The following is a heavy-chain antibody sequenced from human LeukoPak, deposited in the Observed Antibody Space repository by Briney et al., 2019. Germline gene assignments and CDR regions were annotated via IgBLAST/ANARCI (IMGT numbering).Heavy chain of an antibody. D-gene: IGHD6-19*01. CDR3: AREGSAVAGIGFDY. J-gene: IGHJ4*02. Sequence: GASVKVSCKASGYTFTSYDINWVRQATGQGLEWMGWMNPNSGNTGYAQKFQGRVTITRNTSISTAYMELSSLRSEDTAVYYCAREGSAVAGIGFDYWGQGTLGTVSS. V-gene: IGHV1-8*03. CDR1: GYTFTSYD. CDR2: MNPNSGNT.